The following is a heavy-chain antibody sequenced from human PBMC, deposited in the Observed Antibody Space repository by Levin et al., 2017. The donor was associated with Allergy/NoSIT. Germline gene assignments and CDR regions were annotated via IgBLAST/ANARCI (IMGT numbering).Heavy chain of an antibody. D-gene: IGHD5-18*01. CDR2: VSGDGLLT. CDR3: AKTGGYISAGFDA. CDR1: GFTISDYA. V-gene: IGHV3-23*01. Sequence: PGGSLRLSCAASGFTISDYAMAWVRQAPGKGLDRVSGVSGDGLLTYYVDSVKGRFTISRDKSKNTLYLQMSSLRTEDTAFYSCAKTGGYISAGFDAWGQGTLVTVAS. J-gene: IGHJ5*02.